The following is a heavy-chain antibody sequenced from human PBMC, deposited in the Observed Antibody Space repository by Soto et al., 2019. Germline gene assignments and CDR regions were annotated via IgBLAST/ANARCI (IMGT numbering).Heavy chain of an antibody. J-gene: IGHJ4*02. CDR2: INAGYGNT. CDR3: ARDTGDGTFDF. V-gene: IGHV1-3*01. D-gene: IGHD7-27*01. Sequence: EASVKVSCKASGYTFSSYAMHWVRQAPGQRLEWMGWINAGYGNTKSSQKFQDRVTISRDTSASTDYMELTSLRSEDTAVYYCARDTGDGTFDFWGQGPLATVSS. CDR1: GYTFSSYA.